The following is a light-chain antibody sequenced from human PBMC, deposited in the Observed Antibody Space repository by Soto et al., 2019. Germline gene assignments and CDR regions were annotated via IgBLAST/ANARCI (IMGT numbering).Light chain of an antibody. CDR2: GAS. V-gene: IGKV3D-20*02. CDR3: QQRGNWPLT. J-gene: IGKJ3*01. CDR1: QSVSNNY. Sequence: EIVLTQSPGTLSLSAGGGATLSCRASQSVSNNYLAWYQQKPGQAPRLLIHGASTRATGIPDRFSGSGSGTDFTLTISSLEPEDFAVYYCQQRGNWPLTFGPGTKVDIK.